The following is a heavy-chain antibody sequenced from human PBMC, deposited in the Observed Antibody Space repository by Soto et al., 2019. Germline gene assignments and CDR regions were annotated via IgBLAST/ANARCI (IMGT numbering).Heavy chain of an antibody. Sequence: EVQLLESGGGLVQPGGSLRLSCAASGFTFSSYAKSWVRQAPGKGLEWVSAISGSGGNTYYADSVKGRFTISRDNSKNTLFLQMNSLRAEDTAVYYCAKDGPGYCSSTSCYGAFDIWGQGTMVTVSS. V-gene: IGHV3-23*01. CDR2: ISGSGGNT. J-gene: IGHJ3*02. CDR1: GFTFSSYA. CDR3: AKDGPGYCSSTSCYGAFDI. D-gene: IGHD2-2*01.